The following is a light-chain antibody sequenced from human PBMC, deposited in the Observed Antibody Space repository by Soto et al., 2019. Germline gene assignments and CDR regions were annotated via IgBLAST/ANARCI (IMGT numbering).Light chain of an antibody. V-gene: IGLV2-11*01. J-gene: IGLJ1*01. CDR1: SSDVGGYNY. CDR2: GVT. CDR3: CSYADSYTYV. Sequence: QSVLTHPRSGSGSPGQSVTISCTGTSSDVGGYNYVSWYQQYPGKAPKLLIYGVTERPSGVPDRFSGSKSGSTASLTISGLQAEDEADYYCCSYADSYTYVFGSGTKVTVL.